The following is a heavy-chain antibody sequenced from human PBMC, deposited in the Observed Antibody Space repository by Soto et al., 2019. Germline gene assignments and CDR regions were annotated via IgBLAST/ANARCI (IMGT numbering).Heavy chain of an antibody. J-gene: IGHJ4*02. CDR3: ARVEGYSYGCKIDY. Sequence: GGSLRLSCAASGFTFSSYSMNWVRQALGKGLEWVSSISSSSSYIYYADSVKGRFTISRDNAKNSLYLQMNSLRAEDTAVYYCARVEGYSYGCKIDYWGQRTLVTVSS. D-gene: IGHD5-18*01. CDR1: GFTFSSYS. CDR2: ISSSSSYI. V-gene: IGHV3-21*01.